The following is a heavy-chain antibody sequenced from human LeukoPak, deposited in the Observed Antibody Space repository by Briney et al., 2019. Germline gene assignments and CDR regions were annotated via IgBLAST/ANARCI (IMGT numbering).Heavy chain of an antibody. J-gene: IGHJ4*02. CDR3: ARDIYGGHDY. D-gene: IGHD2-21*01. CDR1: GFTFSSYE. CDR2: ISISGSTI. V-gene: IGHV3-48*03. Sequence: GGSLRLSCAASGFTFSSYEMNWVRQAPGKGLEWVSFISISGSTIYYADSVKGRFTISRDNAKNSLYLQMNSLRAEDTAVYYCARDIYGGHDYWGQGTLLTVSS.